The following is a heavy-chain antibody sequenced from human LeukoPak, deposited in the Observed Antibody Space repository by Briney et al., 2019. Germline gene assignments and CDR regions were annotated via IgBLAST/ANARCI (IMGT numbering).Heavy chain of an antibody. CDR1: GGSISSYY. CDR2: ISYSGNT. J-gene: IGHJ4*02. V-gene: IGHV4-59*06. Sequence: SETLSLTCTVSGGSISSYYWSWIRQHPGKGLEWIGHISYSGNTYYNPSLKSRLTISIDTSKNQFSLKLSSVTVADTAVYYCARGLTTMTTYYLDYWGQGSLVAVSS. D-gene: IGHD4-17*01. CDR3: ARGLTTMTTYYLDY.